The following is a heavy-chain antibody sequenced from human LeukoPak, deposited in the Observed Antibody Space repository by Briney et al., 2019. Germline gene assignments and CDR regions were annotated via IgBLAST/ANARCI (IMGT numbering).Heavy chain of an antibody. J-gene: IGHJ4*02. CDR2: ISPKNGDT. CDR1: NYNFSDYP. V-gene: IGHV1-18*01. CDR3: ARGPLYGDYYCDF. D-gene: IGHD4-17*01. Sequence: ASVKVSCKASNYNFSDYPLNWVRQAPGQGLEWMGWISPKNGDTNPAQRFQGRVTMTTETSTTTAYMDLRNLTSDDTAVYFCARGPLYGDYYCDFWGQGTLVTVSS.